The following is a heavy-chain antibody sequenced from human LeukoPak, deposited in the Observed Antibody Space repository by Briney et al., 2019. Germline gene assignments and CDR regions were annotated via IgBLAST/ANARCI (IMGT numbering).Heavy chain of an antibody. CDR2: ISYDGNNK. Sequence: GRSPRLSCAASGFTFSAYGMHWVRQAPGKGLEWVALISYDGNNKSYADSVKGRFTISRDSSKNTLYLQMNSLRAEDTAVYYCAKDREGGSSATDYWGRGTLVTVSS. V-gene: IGHV3-30*18. CDR3: AKDREGGSSATDY. D-gene: IGHD6-13*01. CDR1: GFTFSAYG. J-gene: IGHJ4*02.